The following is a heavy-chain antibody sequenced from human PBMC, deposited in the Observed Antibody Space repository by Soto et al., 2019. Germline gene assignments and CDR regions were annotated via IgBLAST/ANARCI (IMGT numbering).Heavy chain of an antibody. CDR2: SSGSGGST. CDR1: GFTFSSYA. Sequence: EVQLLESGGGLVQPGGSLILSCAASGFTFSSYAMSWVRQAPGKGLEWVSASSGSGGSTYYADSVKGRFTISRDNSKNTLYLQMDSLRAEDTAVYYCAKDRGYDFWSGYYHFDYWGQGTLVTVSS. CDR3: AKDRGYDFWSGYYHFDY. V-gene: IGHV3-23*01. J-gene: IGHJ4*02. D-gene: IGHD3-3*01.